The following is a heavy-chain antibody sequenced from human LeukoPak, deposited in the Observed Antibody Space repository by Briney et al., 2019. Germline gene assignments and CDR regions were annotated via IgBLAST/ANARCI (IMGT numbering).Heavy chain of an antibody. D-gene: IGHD3-22*01. V-gene: IGHV4-39*01. CDR2: IFYSGTT. CDR1: GHSTIITTYA. CDR3: ARTVVIASYRYYYMDV. J-gene: IGHJ6*03. Sequence: LSLAWTLSGHSTIITTYAWAWIRQPAGQGLEWIVIIFYSGTTYYHPSLKSRATISVDSSKNQFSLKLTPVTAADTAVYYCARTVVIASYRYYYMDVWGKGTTVTVSS.